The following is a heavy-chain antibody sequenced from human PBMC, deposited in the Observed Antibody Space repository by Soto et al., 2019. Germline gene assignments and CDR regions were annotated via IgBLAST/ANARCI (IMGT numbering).Heavy chain of an antibody. Sequence: VTLSLTCTVSGGSISRNYWSWIRQPPGKGLEWIGYIYYSGSTNYKPPLKSRVTISLDTSKSQFSLKLRSVTAADTAVYYCATDQKGCSGMHGFDNWGQGTPVTVSS. V-gene: IGHV4-59*01. CDR2: IYYSGST. CDR1: GGSISRNY. CDR3: ATDQKGCSGMHGFDN. D-gene: IGHD1-26*01. J-gene: IGHJ4*02.